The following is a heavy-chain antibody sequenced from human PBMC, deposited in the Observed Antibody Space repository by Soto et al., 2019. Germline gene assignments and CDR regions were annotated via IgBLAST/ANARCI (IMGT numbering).Heavy chain of an antibody. D-gene: IGHD2-8*01. CDR3: ARVSNQGLDY. CDR2: FNPSDGGT. V-gene: IGHV1-46*01. J-gene: IGHJ4*02. CDR1: GYTFTSYY. Sequence: QVQLVQSGAEVKKPGASMKISCKASGYTFTSYYVHWVRQAPGRGLEWVGVFNPSDGGTTFAQKFQGRVTMTRDTSTSTVYTEVSSLTSEDTAIYYCARVSNQGLDYWGQGTLVTVSS.